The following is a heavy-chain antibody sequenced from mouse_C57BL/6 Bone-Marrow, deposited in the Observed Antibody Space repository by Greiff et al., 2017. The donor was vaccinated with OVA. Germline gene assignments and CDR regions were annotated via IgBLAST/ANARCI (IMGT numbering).Heavy chain of an antibody. V-gene: IGHV1-63*01. CDR3: ARSADYPFFDY. J-gene: IGHJ2*01. CDR1: GYTFTNYW. Sequence: VQLQESGAELVRPGTSVKMSCKASGYTFTNYWIGWAKQRPGHGLEWIGDIYPGGGYTNYNEKFKGKATLTADKSSSTAYMQFSSLTSEDSAIYYCARSADYPFFDYWGQGTTLTVSS. D-gene: IGHD2-4*01. CDR2: IYPGGGYT.